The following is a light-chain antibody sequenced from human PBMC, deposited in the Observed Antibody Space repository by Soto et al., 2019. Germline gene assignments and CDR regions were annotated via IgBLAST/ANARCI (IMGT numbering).Light chain of an antibody. Sequence: EIVLTQSPGTLSLSPGERATLSCRASQSVSSSRLAWYRQKPGQAPRLLIYGASSRATGIPDRFSGSGSGTAFTLTISRLETEDFAVYYCQQYGSSLWTFVQGTKVEIK. J-gene: IGKJ1*01. CDR1: QSVSSSR. CDR3: QQYGSSLWT. CDR2: GAS. V-gene: IGKV3-20*01.